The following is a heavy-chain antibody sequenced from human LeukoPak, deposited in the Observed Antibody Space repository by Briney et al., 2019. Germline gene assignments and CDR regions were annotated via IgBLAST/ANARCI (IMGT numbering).Heavy chain of an antibody. CDR3: TTDSNHVFWN. V-gene: IGHV3-15*01. Sequence: MPGGSLRLSCAASGFIVSSNYMSWVRHAPGKGLEWVGRIRSKTDGGTTDYAAPVKGRFTMSRDDSKNTLYLQMNSLKIEDTAVYYCTTDSNHVFWNWGQGTLVTVSS. CDR1: GFIVSSNY. J-gene: IGHJ4*02. D-gene: IGHD3-3*01. CDR2: IRSKTDGGTT.